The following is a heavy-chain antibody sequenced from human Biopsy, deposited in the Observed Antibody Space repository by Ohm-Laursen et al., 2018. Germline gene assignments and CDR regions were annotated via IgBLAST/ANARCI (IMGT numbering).Heavy chain of an antibody. D-gene: IGHD2/OR15-2a*01. V-gene: IGHV4-59*01. J-gene: IGHJ6*02. CDR2: IYYSGST. CDR3: ARATNSTGWPYYYFYGMDV. Sequence: SETLSLTCPVSGGSISSDYWSRIRQTPGKGLEWIGYIYYSGSTNYNPSLKSRVTISVDTSKNQFSLRLNSVTAADTAVYYCARATNSTGWPYYYFYGMDVWGQGTTVTVSS. CDR1: GGSISSDY.